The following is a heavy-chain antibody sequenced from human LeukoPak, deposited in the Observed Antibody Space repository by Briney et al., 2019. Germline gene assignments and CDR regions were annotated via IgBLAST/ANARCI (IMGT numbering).Heavy chain of an antibody. CDR3: AREWSDIVVVPARKYYFDY. Sequence: AAXVKVSCKASGYSFTAYGITWLRQAPGQGLEWMGWINPNSGGTNYAQKFQGRVTMTRDTSISTAYMELSRLRSDDTAVYYCAREWSDIVVVPARKYYFDYWGQGTLVTVSS. CDR1: GYSFTAYG. CDR2: INPNSGGT. V-gene: IGHV1-2*02. D-gene: IGHD2-2*01. J-gene: IGHJ4*02.